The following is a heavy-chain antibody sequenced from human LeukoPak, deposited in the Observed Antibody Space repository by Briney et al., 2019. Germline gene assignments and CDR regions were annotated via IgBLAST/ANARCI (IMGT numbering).Heavy chain of an antibody. J-gene: IGHJ4*02. Sequence: PGGSLRLSCAASGFTFNTYTMNWVRQAPGKGLEWVSAISGSGGSTYYADSVKGRFTIPRDNSKNTLYLQMNSLRAEDTAVYYCAKDVDYSNYYFDYWGQGTLVTVSS. CDR3: AKDVDYSNYYFDY. D-gene: IGHD4-11*01. V-gene: IGHV3-23*01. CDR2: ISGSGGST. CDR1: GFTFNTYT.